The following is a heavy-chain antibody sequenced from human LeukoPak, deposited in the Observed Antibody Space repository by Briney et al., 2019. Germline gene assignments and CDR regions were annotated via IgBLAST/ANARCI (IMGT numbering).Heavy chain of an antibody. CDR2: IRYDGSNK. V-gene: IGHV3-30*02. CDR1: GFTFSTYG. J-gene: IGHJ4*02. D-gene: IGHD6-19*01. Sequence: GGSLRLSCAASGFTFSTYGMHWVRQAPGKGLEWVAFIRYDGSNKYYADSVKGRFTISRDNSKNTLYLQMNSLRAEDTAVYYCAKDSWAVAGTSGVVDYWGQGTLVTVSS. CDR3: AKDSWAVAGTSGVVDY.